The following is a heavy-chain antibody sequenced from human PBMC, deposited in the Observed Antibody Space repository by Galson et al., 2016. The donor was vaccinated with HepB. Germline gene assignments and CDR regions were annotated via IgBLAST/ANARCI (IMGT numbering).Heavy chain of an antibody. CDR2: TYYRSQWFS. J-gene: IGHJ6*02. CDR1: GDSVTSDETM. CDR3: TRGYMQTGMNV. Sequence: CAISGDSVTSDETMWNWIRQSPSRGLEWLGRTYYRSQWFSEYSMSVKGRITVTADTSGNQFSLQLDSVTPDETAAYCCTRGYMQTGMNVWGQGTTVTVSS. V-gene: IGHV6-1*01. D-gene: IGHD5-18*01.